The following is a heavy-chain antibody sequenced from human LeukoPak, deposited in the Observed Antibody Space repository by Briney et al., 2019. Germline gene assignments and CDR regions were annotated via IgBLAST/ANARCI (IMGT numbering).Heavy chain of an antibody. CDR2: ISSRSSYI. D-gene: IGHD3-3*01. CDR1: GLTFSSYS. Sequence: GGSLRLSCAASGLTFSSYSMNWLRQPPGKGVEGVSSISSRSSYIYYADLVKSRLTIFRDNANNSLYLQMHSLIAEDNAVYYCARDRAGDFWSGYHFDYWGQGTLVTVSS. V-gene: IGHV3-21*01. J-gene: IGHJ4*02. CDR3: ARDRAGDFWSGYHFDY.